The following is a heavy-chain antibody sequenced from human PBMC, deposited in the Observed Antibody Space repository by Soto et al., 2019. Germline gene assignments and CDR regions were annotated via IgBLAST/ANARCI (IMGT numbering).Heavy chain of an antibody. Sequence: SETLSLTCAVYGGSFSGYYWSWIRQPPGKGLEWIGEINHSGSTNYNPSLKSRVTISVDTSKNQFSLKLSSVTAADTAVYYCARDVDIVVVPAAREGWFDPWGQGTLVTVSS. V-gene: IGHV4-34*01. J-gene: IGHJ5*02. D-gene: IGHD2-2*03. CDR2: INHSGST. CDR3: ARDVDIVVVPAAREGWFDP. CDR1: GGSFSGYY.